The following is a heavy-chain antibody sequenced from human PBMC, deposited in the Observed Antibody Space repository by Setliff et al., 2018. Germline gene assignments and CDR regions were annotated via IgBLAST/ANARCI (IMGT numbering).Heavy chain of an antibody. Sequence: KTSETLSLTCTVSGGSISSTSYYWAWIRQPPGKGLEWTGSIYYRGSTFIYPSLRSRVTISADTSKNQFSLKLTSVTAADTATYYCAGVYGENDLPDIWGQGTMVTVSS. CDR2: IYYRGST. CDR3: AGVYGENDLPDI. V-gene: IGHV4-39*07. J-gene: IGHJ3*02. CDR1: GGSISSTSYY. D-gene: IGHD4-17*01.